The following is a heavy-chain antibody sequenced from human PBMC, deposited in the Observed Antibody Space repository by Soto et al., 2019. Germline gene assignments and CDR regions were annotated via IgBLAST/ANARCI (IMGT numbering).Heavy chain of an antibody. CDR3: ARDKITGLFDY. D-gene: IGHD2-8*02. J-gene: IGHJ4*02. CDR1: GGSFSGYY. Sequence: QVQLQQWGAGLLKPSETLSLTCAVYGGSFSGYYWTWIRQPPGTGLEWIGEINHSGSTNYNPSLKSRVTISLDTSKNQFSLKLTSVPAADTAVYYCARDKITGLFDYWGQGTLVTVSS. CDR2: INHSGST. V-gene: IGHV4-34*01.